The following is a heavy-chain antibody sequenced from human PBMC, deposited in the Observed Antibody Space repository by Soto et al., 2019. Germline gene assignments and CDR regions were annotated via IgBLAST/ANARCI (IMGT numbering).Heavy chain of an antibody. CDR2: INPNDGGT. CDR3: ARVTWDDGGVTLDY. V-gene: IGHV1-2*02. CDR1: GYTFTNYF. D-gene: IGHD1-1*01. Sequence: ASVKVSCKPSGYTFTNYFIQWLRQAPGQGLEWMGWINPNDGGTNYAQKFQGRVAVTSDTSISTAYMELSSLTSDDTAVYYCARVTWDDGGVTLDYWGQGTLVPVSS. J-gene: IGHJ4*02.